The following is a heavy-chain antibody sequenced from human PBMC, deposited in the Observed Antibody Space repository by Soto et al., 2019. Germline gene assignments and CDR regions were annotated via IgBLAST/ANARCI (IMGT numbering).Heavy chain of an antibody. Sequence: ETLSLTCTVSGGSISSYYWSWIRQPPGKGLEWIGYIYYSGSTNYNPSLKSRVTISVDTSKNQFSLKLSSVTAADTAVYYCAKVWFYYDSSGYWPLFDYWGQGTLVTVSS. V-gene: IGHV4-59*01. CDR2: IYYSGST. D-gene: IGHD3-22*01. CDR1: GGSISSYY. J-gene: IGHJ4*02. CDR3: AKVWFYYDSSGYWPLFDY.